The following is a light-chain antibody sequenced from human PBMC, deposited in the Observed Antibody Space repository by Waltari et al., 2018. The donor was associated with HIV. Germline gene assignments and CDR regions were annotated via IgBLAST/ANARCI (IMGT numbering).Light chain of an antibody. V-gene: IGLV2-14*01. CDR3: SSYSASGTLVL. Sequence: QSALTQPASVSGSPRQSISISCSGTSSDVGASDYVSWYHQHPGEAPTLILYEVKKRPSGISNRFSGSKSGNTASLTISGLQVEDEAHYYCSSYSASGTLVLFGGGTRLTVL. CDR1: SSDVGASDY. J-gene: IGLJ2*01. CDR2: EVK.